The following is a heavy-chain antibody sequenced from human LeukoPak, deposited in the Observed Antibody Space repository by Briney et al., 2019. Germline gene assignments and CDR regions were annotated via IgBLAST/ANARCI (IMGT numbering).Heavy chain of an antibody. V-gene: IGHV3-30*04. CDR3: ARDGTPNYSSGWVYMDV. J-gene: IGHJ6*03. Sequence: PGGSLRLSCAASGFTFSSYAMRWVRQAPGKGLEWVAVISYDGSNKYYADSVKGRFTISRDNSKNTLYLQMNSLRVEDTAVYYCARDGTPNYSSGWVYMDVWGEGTTVTISS. CDR1: GFTFSSYA. D-gene: IGHD6-25*01. CDR2: ISYDGSNK.